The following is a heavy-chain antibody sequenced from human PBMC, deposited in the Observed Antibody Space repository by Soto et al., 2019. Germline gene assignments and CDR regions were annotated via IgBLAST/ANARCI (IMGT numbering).Heavy chain of an antibody. CDR2: IWYDGSNK. V-gene: IGHV3-33*01. CDR3: ARTRGYSYGYWDY. Sequence: QVQLVESGGGVVQPGRSLRLSCAASGFTFSSYGMHWVRQAPGKGLEWVAVIWYDGSNKYYADSVKGRFTISRDNSKNTLYLQMNSLRAEDTAVYYGARTRGYSYGYWDYWGQGTLVTVSS. J-gene: IGHJ4*02. CDR1: GFTFSSYG. D-gene: IGHD5-18*01.